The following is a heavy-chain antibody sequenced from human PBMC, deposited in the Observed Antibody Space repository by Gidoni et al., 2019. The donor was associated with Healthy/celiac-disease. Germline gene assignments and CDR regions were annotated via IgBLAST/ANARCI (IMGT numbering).Heavy chain of an antibody. CDR1: GFSLSNARMG. J-gene: IGHJ5*02. CDR2: IFSNDEK. Sequence: QVTLKESGPVLVKPTETLTLTCTVSGFSLSNARMGVSWIRQPPGKALEWLAHIFSNDEKSYSTSLKSRLTISKDTSKSQVVLTMTNMDPVDTATYYCARIRVEMATEGWFDPWGQGTLVTVSS. V-gene: IGHV2-26*01. D-gene: IGHD5-12*01. CDR3: ARIRVEMATEGWFDP.